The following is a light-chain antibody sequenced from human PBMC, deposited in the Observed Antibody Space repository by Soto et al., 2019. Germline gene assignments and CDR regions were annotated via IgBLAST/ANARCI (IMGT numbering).Light chain of an antibody. Sequence: EIVLTQSPGTLSLSPGERATLSCRASQSLSTSYLAWYQQRPGQAPSLLIYAASSRAAGIPDRFSGSGSGADFTLTISSLEPEDFAMYYCQQYVSSPYTFGQGTKLEIK. V-gene: IGKV3-20*01. CDR2: AAS. J-gene: IGKJ2*01. CDR1: QSLSTSY. CDR3: QQYVSSPYT.